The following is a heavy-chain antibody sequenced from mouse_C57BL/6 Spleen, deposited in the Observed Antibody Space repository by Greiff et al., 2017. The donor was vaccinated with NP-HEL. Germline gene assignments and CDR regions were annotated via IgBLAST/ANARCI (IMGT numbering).Heavy chain of an antibody. D-gene: IGHD1-1*01. CDR2: ISDGGSYT. CDR1: GFTFSSYA. Sequence: EVKLMESGGGLVKPGGSLKLSCAASGFTFSSYAMSWVRQTPEKRLEWVATISDGGSYTYYPDNVKGRFTISRDNAKNNLYLQMSHLKSEDTAMYYCARSYYGSSHGYFDVWGTGTTVTVSS. V-gene: IGHV5-4*03. CDR3: ARSYYGSSHGYFDV. J-gene: IGHJ1*03.